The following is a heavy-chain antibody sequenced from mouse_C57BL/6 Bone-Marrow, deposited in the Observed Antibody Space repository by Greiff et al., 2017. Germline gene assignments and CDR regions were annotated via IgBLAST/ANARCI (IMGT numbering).Heavy chain of an antibody. Sequence: QVHVKQSGAELARPGASVKLSCKASGYTFTSYGISWVKQRTGQGLEWIGEIYPRSGNTYYNEKFKGKATLTADKSSSTAYMELRSLTSEDSAVYFCAREYYGSSYFAYWGQGTLVTVSA. CDR2: IYPRSGNT. D-gene: IGHD1-1*01. V-gene: IGHV1-81*01. CDR3: AREYYGSSYFAY. J-gene: IGHJ3*01. CDR1: GYTFTSYG.